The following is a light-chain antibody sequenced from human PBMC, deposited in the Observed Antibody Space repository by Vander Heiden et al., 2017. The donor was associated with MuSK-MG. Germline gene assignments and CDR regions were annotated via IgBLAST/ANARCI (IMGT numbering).Light chain of an antibody. CDR3: RQSYSDPQA. CDR2: AAS. V-gene: IGKV1-39*01. CDR1: QSIGSY. Sequence: DIQMTKSPSSLSASVGDRVTITCRASQSIGSYLNWYQQKPGKAPNLLIYAASSLPRGLPSTFRGSASGTDFILNIRSLPPEDFPTSSCRQSYSDPQAFGGGPKVEI. J-gene: IGKJ4*01.